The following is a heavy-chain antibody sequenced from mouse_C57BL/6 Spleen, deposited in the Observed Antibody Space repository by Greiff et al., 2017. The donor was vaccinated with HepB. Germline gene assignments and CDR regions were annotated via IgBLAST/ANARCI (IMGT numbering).Heavy chain of an antibody. CDR1: GYTFTSYW. CDR2: IDPSDSET. V-gene: IGHV1-52*01. D-gene: IGHD4-1*01. Sequence: QVQLQQPGAELVRPGSSVKLSCKASGYTFTSYWMHWVKQRPIQGLEWIGNIDPSDSETHYNQKFKDKATLTVDKSSSTAYMQLSSLTSEDSAVYYCARNWDGEGFAYWGQGTLVTVSA. CDR3: ARNWDGEGFAY. J-gene: IGHJ3*01.